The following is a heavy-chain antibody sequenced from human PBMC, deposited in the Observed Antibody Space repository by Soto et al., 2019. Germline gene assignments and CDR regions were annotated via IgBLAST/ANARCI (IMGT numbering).Heavy chain of an antibody. CDR1: GGSISSSSYS. V-gene: IGHV4-39*01. J-gene: IGHJ6*02. Sequence: QLQLQESGPRLVKPSETLSLTCSVSGGSISSSSYSWGWIRQPPGKGLEWIGTIYYSGSTHYNPCPDGRVALPADPPNTQVSPRRCSVTAADTAVYYCGRQPGHCGSTTCFGYHSVDVWGQGTTVTVS. D-gene: IGHD2-2*01. CDR2: IYYSGST. CDR3: GRQPGHCGSTTCFGYHSVDV.